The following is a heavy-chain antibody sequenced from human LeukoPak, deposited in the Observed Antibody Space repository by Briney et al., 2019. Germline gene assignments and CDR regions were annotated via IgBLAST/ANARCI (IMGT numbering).Heavy chain of an antibody. CDR3: AKAGTGDYYYMDV. CDR1: GFTFDDYA. J-gene: IGHJ6*03. CDR2: ISYDGSNK. D-gene: IGHD3/OR15-3a*01. Sequence: GGSLRLSCTVSGFTFDDYAMHWVRQAPGKGLEWVAVISYDGSNKYYADSVKGRFTISRDNSKNTLYLQMNSLRAEDTAVYYCAKAGTGDYYYMDVWGKGTTVTVSS. V-gene: IGHV3-30*18.